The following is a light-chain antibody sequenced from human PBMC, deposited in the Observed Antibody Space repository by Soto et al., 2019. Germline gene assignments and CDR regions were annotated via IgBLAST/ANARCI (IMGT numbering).Light chain of an antibody. CDR2: EVT. CDR1: SYDVGGYNL. V-gene: IGLV2-23*02. J-gene: IGLJ1*01. CDR3: FSYAGNSGV. Sequence: QSVLTQPASVSGSPGQSITISCTGTSYDVGGYNLVSWYQQHPGKAPKLIIYEVTKRPSGVSNRFSGSKSGNTASLTISRLQAEDEADYSCFSYAGNSGVFGTGTKSP.